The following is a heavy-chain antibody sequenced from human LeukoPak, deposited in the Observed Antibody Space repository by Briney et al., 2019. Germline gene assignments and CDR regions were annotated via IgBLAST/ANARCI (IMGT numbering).Heavy chain of an antibody. CDR3: AKGGRYCSSTSCRYYYYYMDV. V-gene: IGHV3-23*01. Sequence: GGSLRLSCAASGFTFSSYNMNWVRQAPGKGLEWVSAISGSGGSTYYADSVKGRFTISRDNSKNTLYLQMNSLRAEDTAVYYCAKGGRYCSSTSCRYYYYYMDVWGKGTTVTISS. J-gene: IGHJ6*03. CDR1: GFTFSSYN. D-gene: IGHD2-2*01. CDR2: ISGSGGST.